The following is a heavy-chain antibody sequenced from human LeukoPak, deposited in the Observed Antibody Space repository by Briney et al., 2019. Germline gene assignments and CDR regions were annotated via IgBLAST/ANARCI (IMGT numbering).Heavy chain of an antibody. V-gene: IGHV4-59*01. CDR1: GGSISSYY. CDR3: ARHGLGGGRSGSGMDV. D-gene: IGHD2-15*01. Sequence: SETLSLTCTVSGGSISSYYWSWIRQPPGKGLEWIGDIYYSGSSNYNPSLRSRVTISVDTAKNQFSLKLSSLTTADTAVYYCARHGLGGGRSGSGMDVWGQGTTVTVSS. CDR2: IYYSGSS. J-gene: IGHJ6*02.